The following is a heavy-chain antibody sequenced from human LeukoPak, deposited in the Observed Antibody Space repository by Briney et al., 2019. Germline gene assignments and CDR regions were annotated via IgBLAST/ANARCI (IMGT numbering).Heavy chain of an antibody. Sequence: SETLSLTCAVYGGSFSGYYWSGTPPPPGKGREWSGEITHSGSTNYNPSLKSRVTISVDTSKNQFSLKLSSVTAADTAVYYCERATDFWNRYFDYWGQGTLVTVSS. CDR2: ITHSGST. CDR3: ERATDFWNRYFDY. D-gene: IGHD3-3*01. CDR1: GGSFSGYY. J-gene: IGHJ4*02. V-gene: IGHV4-34*01.